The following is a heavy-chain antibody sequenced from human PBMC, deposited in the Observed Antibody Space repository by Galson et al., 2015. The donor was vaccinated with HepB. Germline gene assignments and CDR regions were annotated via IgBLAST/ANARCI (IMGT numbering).Heavy chain of an antibody. Sequence: SLRLSCAASGFTFSIYAMTWVRQAPGKGLEWVSAISSGGSTYYADSVKGRFTISRDNSKSTLYLLMNSLRAEDTAVYYCAKVDLDSFAGTFYYYGMAVWGQGTRSLSP. J-gene: IGHJ6*02. V-gene: IGHV3-23*01. D-gene: IGHD6-13*01. CDR2: ISSGGST. CDR1: GFTFSIYA. CDR3: AKVDLDSFAGTFYYYGMAV.